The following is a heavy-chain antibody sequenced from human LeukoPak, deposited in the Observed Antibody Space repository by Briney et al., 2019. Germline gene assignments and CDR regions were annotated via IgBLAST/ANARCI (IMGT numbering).Heavy chain of an antibody. D-gene: IGHD3-22*01. V-gene: IGHV4-34*01. CDR3: ARQYYYDSSGYYWGAFDI. CDR1: GGSFSGYY. CDR2: INHSGST. J-gene: IGHJ3*02. Sequence: AETLSLTCAVYGGSFSGYYWTWIRQPPGKRLEWIWEINHSGSTNYNPSLKSRVIISVDTSKNQFSLNLSSVTAADTAVYYCARQYYYDSSGYYWGAFDIWGQGTMVTVSS.